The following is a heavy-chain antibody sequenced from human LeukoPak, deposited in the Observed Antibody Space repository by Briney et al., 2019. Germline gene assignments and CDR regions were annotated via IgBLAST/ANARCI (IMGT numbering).Heavy chain of an antibody. Sequence: SETLSLTCTVSGGSISSSYWSWIRQPPGKGLEWIGYIYHSGDTNSNPPLKSRVTISMDTSKNQFSLKLSSVAAADTAVYYCARHNFARPFDYWGQGTLVTVSS. CDR3: ARHNFARPFDY. J-gene: IGHJ4*02. CDR1: GGSISSSY. CDR2: IYHSGDT. V-gene: IGHV4-59*08. D-gene: IGHD6-6*01.